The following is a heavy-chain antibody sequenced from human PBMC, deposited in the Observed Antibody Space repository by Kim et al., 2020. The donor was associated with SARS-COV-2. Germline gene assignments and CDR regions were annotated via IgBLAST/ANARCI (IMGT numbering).Heavy chain of an antibody. CDR3: ARGALQAVAGPWNCFDP. V-gene: IGHV3-30*04. Sequence: GGSLRLSCVGSEFSFSNYAMHWVRRAPGKGLEWVSAISNDGRSTYYADSVKGRFTVSRDNSQKTLFLQMNSLRSEDTAVYYCARGALQAVAGPWNCFDPWGQGTLVTVST. J-gene: IGHJ5*02. CDR2: ISNDGRST. D-gene: IGHD6-19*01. CDR1: EFSFSNYA.